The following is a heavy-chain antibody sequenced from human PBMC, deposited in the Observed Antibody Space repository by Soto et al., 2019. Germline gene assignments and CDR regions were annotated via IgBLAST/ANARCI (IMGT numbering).Heavy chain of an antibody. V-gene: IGHV3-23*01. Sequence: GSLRLSCAASGFSFSSYAMSWVRQSPGKGLEWVSSISRSGNSTYSADSVRGRFTISRDNSKNTLYLQMYSLRAEDTAVYYCAKDAKILDWLPTSYYYDFWGRGALVTVSS. CDR1: GFSFSSYA. CDR2: ISRSGNST. CDR3: AKDAKILDWLPTSYYYDF. J-gene: IGHJ4*02. D-gene: IGHD3-9*01.